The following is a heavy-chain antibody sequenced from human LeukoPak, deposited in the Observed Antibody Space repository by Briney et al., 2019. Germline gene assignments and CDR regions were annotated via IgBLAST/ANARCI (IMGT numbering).Heavy chain of an antibody. J-gene: IGHJ3*02. CDR1: GYSFTSYW. CDR2: IYPGDSDT. V-gene: IGHV5-51*01. D-gene: IGHD2-2*01. CDR3: ARLGLGIVAVPAAADAFDI. Sequence: GESLKISCKGSGYSFTSYWIGWVRQMPGKGLEWMGIIYPGDSDTRYSPSFQGQVTISADKSISTAYLQWSSLKASDTAMYYCARLGLGIVAVPAAADAFDIRGQGTMVTVSS.